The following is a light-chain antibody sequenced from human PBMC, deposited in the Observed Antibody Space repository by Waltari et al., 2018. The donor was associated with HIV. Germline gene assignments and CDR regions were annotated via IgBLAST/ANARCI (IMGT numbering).Light chain of an antibody. CDR3: AAWDDSLSGYVV. CDR1: SSNIGSNY. CDR2: RNN. V-gene: IGLV1-47*01. J-gene: IGLJ2*01. Sequence: QSVLTQPPSASGTPGQRVTISCSGSSSNIGSNYVYWYQQLPGTAPKLLIQRNNQRPSGVPDRCSGSKSGTSASLAISGLRSEDEADYYCAAWDDSLSGYVVFGGGTKLTVL.